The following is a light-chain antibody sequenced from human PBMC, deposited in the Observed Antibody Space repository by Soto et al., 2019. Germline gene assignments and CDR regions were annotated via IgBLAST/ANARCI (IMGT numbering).Light chain of an antibody. CDR3: LQSHTCRIT. V-gene: IGKV1-39*01. Sequence: DIQMTQSPSTLSASVGDRVTITCRASQTISSYLNWYQQKPGKAPKLLIFAASSLQRGVPSRSSGSGSGTDYTLTVSSLQPVDSATYYCLQSHTCRITFGLGTR. CDR1: QTISSY. J-gene: IGKJ5*01. CDR2: AAS.